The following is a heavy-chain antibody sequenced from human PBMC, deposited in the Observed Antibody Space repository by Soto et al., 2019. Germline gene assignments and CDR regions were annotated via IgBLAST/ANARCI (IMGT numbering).Heavy chain of an antibody. V-gene: IGHV1-18*01. CDR1: GYTFTNYG. J-gene: IGHJ4*02. Sequence: QVYLVQSGVEVQKPGASVKGSCKASGYTFTNYGVSWVRQAPGQGLEWMGWITGSTGDTNYAQKFQDRFAMTTDTSTDTAYMELRSLRADDTAVYYCARDKVGTAADFWGQGTLVTVSS. CDR2: ITGSTGDT. D-gene: IGHD2-21*02. CDR3: ARDKVGTAADF.